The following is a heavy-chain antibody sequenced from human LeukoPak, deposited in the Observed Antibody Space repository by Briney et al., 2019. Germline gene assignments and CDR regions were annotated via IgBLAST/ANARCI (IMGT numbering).Heavy chain of an antibody. Sequence: SETLSLTCAVYGGSFSGYYWSWIRQPPGKGLEWIGEINHSGSTNYNPSLKSRVTISVDASKNQFSLKLSSVTAADTAVYYCARVSFSDSSSWYITRRDSYYFDYWGQGTLVTVSS. CDR2: INHSGST. D-gene: IGHD6-13*01. V-gene: IGHV4-34*01. CDR1: GGSFSGYY. CDR3: ARVSFSDSSSWYITRRDSYYFDY. J-gene: IGHJ4*02.